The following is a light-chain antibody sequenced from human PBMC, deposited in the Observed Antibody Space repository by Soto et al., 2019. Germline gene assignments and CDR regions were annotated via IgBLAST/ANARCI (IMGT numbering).Light chain of an antibody. J-gene: IGLJ1*01. Sequence: QSVLTKPPSVSGAPGQSVAFSCTGTSSDVGSYDRVSWYQQPPGTAPKLMIYDVSNRPSGVPDRFSGSKSGNTASLTISGLQAEDEADYYCSSYTSSSTYVFGTGTKVTVL. CDR3: SSYTSSSTYV. CDR1: SSDVGSYDR. V-gene: IGLV2-18*02. CDR2: DVS.